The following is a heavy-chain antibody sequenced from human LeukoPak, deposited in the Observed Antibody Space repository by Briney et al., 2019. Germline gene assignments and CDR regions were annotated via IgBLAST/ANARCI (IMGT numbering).Heavy chain of an antibody. Sequence: GASLKISCKGSGSSFTSYWIGWVRQMPGKGLEWMGIIYPGDSDTRYSPSFQGQVTISADKSISTAYLQWSSLKASDTAMYYCARHVQGGRYYYYYMDVWGKGTRSPSP. CDR1: GSSFTSYW. V-gene: IGHV5-51*01. D-gene: IGHD3-10*02. J-gene: IGHJ6*03. CDR2: IYPGDSDT. CDR3: ARHVQGGRYYYYYMDV.